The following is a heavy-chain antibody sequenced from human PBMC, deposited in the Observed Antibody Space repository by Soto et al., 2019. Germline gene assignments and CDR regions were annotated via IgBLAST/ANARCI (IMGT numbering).Heavy chain of an antibody. Sequence: PSETLSLTCTVSGGSISSYYWSWIRQPPGKGLEWIGYIYYSGSTNYNPSLKSRVTISVDTSKNQFSLKLSSVTAADTAVYYCARSWWDLRGGDAFDIWGQGTMVTVSS. CDR1: GGSISSYY. J-gene: IGHJ3*02. CDR2: IYYSGST. V-gene: IGHV4-59*01. D-gene: IGHD2-15*01. CDR3: ARSWWDLRGGDAFDI.